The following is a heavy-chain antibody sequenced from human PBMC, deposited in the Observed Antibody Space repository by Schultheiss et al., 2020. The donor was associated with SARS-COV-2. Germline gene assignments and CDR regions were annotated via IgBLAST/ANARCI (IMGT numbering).Heavy chain of an antibody. CDR3: ARDRSSAYYYYMDV. CDR1: GFTVSSNY. Sequence: GESLKISCAASGFTVSSNYMSWVRQAPGKGLEWVSVIYSGGSTYYADSVKGRFTISRDNSKNTLYLQMNSLRAEDTAVYYCARDRSSAYYYYMDVWGQGTTVTVSS. D-gene: IGHD3-22*01. V-gene: IGHV3-53*01. J-gene: IGHJ6*03. CDR2: IYSGGST.